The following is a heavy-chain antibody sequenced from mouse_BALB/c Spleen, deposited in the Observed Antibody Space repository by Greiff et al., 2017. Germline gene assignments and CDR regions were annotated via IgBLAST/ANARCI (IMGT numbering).Heavy chain of an antibody. CDR2: IYPGDGDT. CDR1: GYTFTSYW. D-gene: IGHD2-1*01. V-gene: IGHV1-87*01. J-gene: IGHJ3*01. Sequence: QVQLQQSGAELARPGASVKLSCKASGYTFTSYWMQWVKQRPGQGLEWIGAIYPGDGDTRYTQKFKGKATLTADKSSSTAYMQLSSLASEDSAVYYCARSFLLQGFAYWGQGTLVTVSA. CDR3: ARSFLLQGFAY.